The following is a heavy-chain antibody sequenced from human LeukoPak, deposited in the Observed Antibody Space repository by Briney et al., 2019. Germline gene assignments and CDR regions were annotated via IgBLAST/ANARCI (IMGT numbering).Heavy chain of an antibody. J-gene: IGHJ2*01. CDR3: ARPYGDYDWYFDL. CDR2: IYYSGST. D-gene: IGHD4-17*01. V-gene: IGHV4-59*01. CDR1: GGSISSYY. Sequence: SETLSLTCTVSGGSISSYYWSWIRQPPGKGLEWIGYIYYSGSTNYHRSLKSRVTISVDTSKNQFSLKLSSVTAADTAVYYCARPYGDYDWYFDLWGRGTLVTVSS.